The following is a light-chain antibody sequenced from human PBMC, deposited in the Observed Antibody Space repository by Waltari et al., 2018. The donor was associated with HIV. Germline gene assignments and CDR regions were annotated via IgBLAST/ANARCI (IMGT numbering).Light chain of an antibody. Sequence: QSALTQPPSASGSPGQSVTISCTGTSSDVGAYNYVSWYQQHPGKAPKRVIWEVNERPSVLPVRFAGSKAGNTASLTVSGLQGEDEADYYCNSVAGSRVVFGGGTKLTVL. CDR2: EVN. J-gene: IGLJ2*01. CDR1: SSDVGAYNY. CDR3: NSVAGSRVV. V-gene: IGLV2-8*01.